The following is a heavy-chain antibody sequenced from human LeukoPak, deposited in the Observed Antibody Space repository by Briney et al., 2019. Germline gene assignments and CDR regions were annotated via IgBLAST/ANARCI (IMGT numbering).Heavy chain of an antibody. V-gene: IGHV1-3*01. CDR2: INAGNGNT. J-gene: IGHJ6*02. CDR3: ARDSESHMVWSYYGMDV. Sequence: ASVRVSCKASGYAFTSYNIHWVRQAPGQRPEWMGWINAGNGNTKYSQKFQGRVTITRDTSASIAHMEMSSLRSEDTAVYYCARDSESHMVWSYYGMDVWGQGTSVTVSS. D-gene: IGHD3-3*01. CDR1: GYAFTSYN.